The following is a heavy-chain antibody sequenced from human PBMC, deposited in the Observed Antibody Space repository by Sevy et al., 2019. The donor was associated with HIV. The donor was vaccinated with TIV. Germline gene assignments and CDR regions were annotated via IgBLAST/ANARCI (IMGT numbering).Heavy chain of an antibody. Sequence: GGSLRLSCGASGFTFSNYAMSWVRQAPGKGPEWVSGINNVGSTYYADSLKGRFTISSDNSKKMVFLQMNSLRAEDTAVYYCASGDTTMITDLDYWGQGALVTVSS. CDR1: GFTFSNYA. D-gene: IGHD5-18*01. V-gene: IGHV3-23*01. J-gene: IGHJ4*02. CDR3: ASGDTTMITDLDY. CDR2: INNVGST.